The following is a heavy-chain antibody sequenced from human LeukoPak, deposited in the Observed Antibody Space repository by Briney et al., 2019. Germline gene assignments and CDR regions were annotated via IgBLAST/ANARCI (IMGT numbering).Heavy chain of an antibody. V-gene: IGHV3-74*01. CDR1: GFTFSDYW. Sequence: TGGSLRPSCAASGFTFSDYWMYWVRQAPGKRLVWVSRINREGSSTTYADSVEGRFTISRDNARNTLYLQMISLRIEDAAVYYCAREGREVAGLQYWGQGTLVTVSS. CDR2: INREGSST. CDR3: AREGREVAGLQY. D-gene: IGHD6-19*01. J-gene: IGHJ4*02.